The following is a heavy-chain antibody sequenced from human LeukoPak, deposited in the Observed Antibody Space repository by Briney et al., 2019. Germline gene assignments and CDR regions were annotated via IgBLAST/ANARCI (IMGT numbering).Heavy chain of an antibody. J-gene: IGHJ4*02. CDR1: GYTFTSYG. CDR2: ISAYNGNT. D-gene: IGHD3-3*01. CDR3: ARAWRSYDFWSGYFDY. Sequence: ASVKVSCKASGYTFTSYGISWVRQAPGQGLEWMGWISAYNGNTNYAQKLQGRVTMTTDTSTSTAYMELRSLRSDDTAVYYCARAWRSYDFWSGYFDYWGQGTLVTVSS. V-gene: IGHV1-18*01.